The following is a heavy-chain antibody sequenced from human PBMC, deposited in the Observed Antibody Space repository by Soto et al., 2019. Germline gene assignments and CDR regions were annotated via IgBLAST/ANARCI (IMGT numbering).Heavy chain of an antibody. D-gene: IGHD3-16*01. V-gene: IGHV3-30-3*01. J-gene: IGHJ6*02. CDR2: ISYDGSNK. CDR3: ARVMGPPPYYYYGMDV. CDR1: GFTFSSYA. Sequence: LGXSLILSCAASGFTFSSYAMHCVRQAPFKGLEWVAVISYDGSNKYYADSVKGRFTISRDNSKNTLYLQMNSLRAEDTAVYYCARVMGPPPYYYYGMDVWGQGTTVTVSS.